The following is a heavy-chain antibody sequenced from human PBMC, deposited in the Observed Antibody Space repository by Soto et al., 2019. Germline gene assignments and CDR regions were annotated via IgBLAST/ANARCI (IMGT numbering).Heavy chain of an antibody. CDR2: MNPNSGNT. CDR3: ASRPTGTTGLDL. J-gene: IGHJ5*02. D-gene: IGHD1-7*01. V-gene: IGHV1-8*01. CDR1: GYTFTSYD. Sequence: ASVKVSCKASGYTFTSYDINWVRQATEQGLEWMGWMNPNSGNTGYAQKFQGRVTMTRNTSISTAYMELSSLRSEDTAVYYCASRPTGTTGLDLWGQGTLVTVSS.